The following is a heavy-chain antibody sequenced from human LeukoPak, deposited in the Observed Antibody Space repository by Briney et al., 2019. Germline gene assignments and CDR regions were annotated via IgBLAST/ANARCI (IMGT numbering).Heavy chain of an antibody. D-gene: IGHD4-23*01. V-gene: IGHV4-59*12. CDR2: IYYSGST. Sequence: SETLSLTCTVSGGSISSYYWSWIRQPPGKGLEWIGYIYYSGSTNYNPSLKSRVTISVDTSKNQFSLKLSSVTAADTAVYYCARGGYGGNVDYWGQGTLVTVSS. CDR1: GGSISSYY. J-gene: IGHJ4*02. CDR3: ARGGYGGNVDY.